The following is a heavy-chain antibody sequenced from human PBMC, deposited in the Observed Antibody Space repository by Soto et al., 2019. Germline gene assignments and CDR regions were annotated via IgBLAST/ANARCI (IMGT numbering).Heavy chain of an antibody. D-gene: IGHD3-16*02. CDR2: ISTSGGRP. CDR1: GVTFSNYA. J-gene: IGHJ4*02. V-gene: IGHV3-23*01. Sequence: GGSLRLSCTASGVTFSNYAMSWVRQAPRKGLEWVSSISTSGGRPYYTDSVKGRFTISRDNSKNTLYLQMNSLRVEDTAVYYCAKDPDRYDYVWGTYRYIDHWGQGTLVTVSS. CDR3: AKDPDRYDYVWGTYRYIDH.